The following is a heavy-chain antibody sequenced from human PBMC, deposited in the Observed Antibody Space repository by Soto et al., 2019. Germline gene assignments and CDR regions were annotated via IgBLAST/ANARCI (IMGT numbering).Heavy chain of an antibody. Sequence: QVQLVESGGGVVQPGRSLRLSCAASGFTFSSYGMHWVRQAPGNGLECVAVMSYDGSNKYYAYSVKGRFTISRDNSKNTLYLQMNSLRAEDTAVYYCAKVGGQGDYFDYCGQGPLVTVSS. CDR3: AKVGGQGDYFDY. J-gene: IGHJ4*02. D-gene: IGHD3-16*01. V-gene: IGHV3-30*18. CDR1: GFTFSSYG. CDR2: MSYDGSNK.